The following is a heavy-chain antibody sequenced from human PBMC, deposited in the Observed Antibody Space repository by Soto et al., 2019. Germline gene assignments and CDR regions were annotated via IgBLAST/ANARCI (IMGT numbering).Heavy chain of an antibody. CDR3: ARDRQYYHFWSGYQNEGPYGMDV. V-gene: IGHV4-34*02. CDR1: GGAFSGYF. D-gene: IGHD3-3*02. CDR2: INHSGGT. J-gene: IGHJ6*02. Sequence: QVQLQQWGAGLLKPSETLSLTCAVYGGAFSGYFWTGIRQAPGKGLEWIGKINHSGGTNYNSSLKSRVTISVDTSKHQFSLILSSVTAADTAVYYCARDRQYYHFWSGYQNEGPYGMDVWGQGTTVTVSS.